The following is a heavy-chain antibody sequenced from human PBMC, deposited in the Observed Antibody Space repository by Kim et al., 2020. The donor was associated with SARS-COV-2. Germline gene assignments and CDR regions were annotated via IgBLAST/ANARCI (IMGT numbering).Heavy chain of an antibody. Sequence: ASVKVSCKASGYTFTSYAMNWVRQAPGQGLEWMGWINTNTGNPTYAQGFTGRFXFSLXXSVSTAYLQISSLXAEDTAVYYCARGVXRXXDFWSGNYYYYGXXXWGQGXXVTVSS. V-gene: IGHV7-4-1*02. CDR2: INTNTGNP. CDR3: ARGVXRXXDFWSGNYYYYGXXX. J-gene: IGHJ6*02. CDR1: GYTFTSYA. D-gene: IGHD3-3*01.